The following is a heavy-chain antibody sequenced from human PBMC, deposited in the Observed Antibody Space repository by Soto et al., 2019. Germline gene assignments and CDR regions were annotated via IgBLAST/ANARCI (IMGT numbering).Heavy chain of an antibody. V-gene: IGHV6-1*01. CDR1: GDSISTNRAT. J-gene: IGHJ4*02. D-gene: IGHD3-22*01. Sequence: SQTLSLTCAISGDSISTNRATWDWIRKSPSRGLEWLGRTYYRSKWYNDYAVSVKGRITINPDTSNNQLSLQLNSVTPDDTAVYYCARAGSSGYYLDYWGQGTLVTVSS. CDR2: TYYRSKWYN. CDR3: ARAGSSGYYLDY.